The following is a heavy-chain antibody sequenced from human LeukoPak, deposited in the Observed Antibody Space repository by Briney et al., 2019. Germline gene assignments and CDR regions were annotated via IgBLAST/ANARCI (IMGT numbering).Heavy chain of an antibody. J-gene: IGHJ2*01. D-gene: IGHD2-2*02. CDR3: AKSRPAAIPWYFDS. CDR2: IRYDGSNK. V-gene: IGHV3-30*02. CDR1: GFTFSSYG. Sequence: GGSLRLSCAASGFTFSSYGMHWVRQAPGKGLEWVAFIRYDGSNKYYADSVKGRFTISRDNSKNTLYLQMNSLRAEDTAVYYWAKSRPAAIPWYFDSRGRGTLVTCSS.